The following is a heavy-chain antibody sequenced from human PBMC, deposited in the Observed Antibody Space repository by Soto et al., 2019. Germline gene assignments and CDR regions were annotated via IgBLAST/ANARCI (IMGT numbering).Heavy chain of an antibody. CDR1: GFTFSSYA. J-gene: IGHJ3*02. D-gene: IGHD1-26*01. Sequence: EVQLLESGGGLVQPGGSLRLSCAASGFTFSSYAMSWVRQAPGKGLEWVSAISGSGGSTYYADSVKGRFTISRDNSKNTVYLQMNSLRAEDTAVYYCAKDMEWELRAFDIWGQGTMVTVSS. CDR3: AKDMEWELRAFDI. CDR2: ISGSGGST. V-gene: IGHV3-23*01.